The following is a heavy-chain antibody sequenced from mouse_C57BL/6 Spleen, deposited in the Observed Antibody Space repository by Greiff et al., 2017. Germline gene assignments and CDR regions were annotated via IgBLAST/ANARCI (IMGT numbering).Heavy chain of an antibody. CDR1: GYTFTDYN. CDR2: INPNNGGT. Sequence: EVKLMESGPELVKPGASVKMSCKASGYTFTDYNMHWVKQSHGKSLEWIGYINPNNGGTSYNQKFKGKATLTVNKSSSTAYMELRSLTSEDSAVYYCARGNWKNYFDYWGQGTTLTVSS. J-gene: IGHJ2*01. D-gene: IGHD2-1*01. V-gene: IGHV1-22*01. CDR3: ARGNWKNYFDY.